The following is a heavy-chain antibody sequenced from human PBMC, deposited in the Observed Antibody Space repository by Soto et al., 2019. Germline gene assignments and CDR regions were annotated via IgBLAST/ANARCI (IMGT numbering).Heavy chain of an antibody. Sequence: PSETLSLTCTVSGCSISSNIYYWGWIRQPPGKGLEWIGNIHYSGSTYYDSSLQSRVTISIDTSKNQFSLKLSSVTATDTAVYYCASQHYYDSSGYYVVYWGQGTTVTVSS. CDR1: GCSISSNIYY. D-gene: IGHD3-22*01. V-gene: IGHV4-39*01. J-gene: IGHJ4*02. CDR3: ASQHYYDSSGYYVVY. CDR2: IHYSGST.